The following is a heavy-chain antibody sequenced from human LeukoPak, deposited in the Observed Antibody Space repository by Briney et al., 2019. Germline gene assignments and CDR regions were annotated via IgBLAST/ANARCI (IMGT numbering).Heavy chain of an antibody. CDR2: IYPGDSDT. D-gene: IGHD3-22*01. CDR3: ARQRSYSSGYYYGAAFDI. J-gene: IGHJ3*02. CDR1: GYSFTSYW. Sequence: GESLKISCKGSGYSFTSYWIGWVRQMPGKGLEWMGIIYPGDSDTRYSPSFQGQVTISADKSISTAYLQWSSLKASDTAMYYCARQRSYSSGYYYGAAFDIWGQGTMVTVSS. V-gene: IGHV5-51*01.